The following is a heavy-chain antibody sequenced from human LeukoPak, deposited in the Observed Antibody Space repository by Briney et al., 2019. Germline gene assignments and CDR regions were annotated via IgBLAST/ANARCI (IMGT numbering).Heavy chain of an antibody. CDR3: ARTSGSYFLNPFDY. V-gene: IGHV4-38-2*02. J-gene: IGHJ4*02. Sequence: PSETLSLTCTVSGYSISSGYYWGWIRPPPGKGLEWIGSIYHSGSTYYNPSLKSRVTISVDTSKNQFSLKLSSVTAADTAVYYCARTSGSYFLNPFDYWGQGTLVTVSS. CDR2: IYHSGST. D-gene: IGHD1-26*01. CDR1: GYSISSGYY.